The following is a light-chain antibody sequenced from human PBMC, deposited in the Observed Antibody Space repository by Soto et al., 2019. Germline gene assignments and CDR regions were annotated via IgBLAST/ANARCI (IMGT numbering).Light chain of an antibody. Sequence: EIVLTQSPATLYLSPGERATLSCRASQSVRYYLAWYQHKPCQAPRLLIYDASNRAAGIPPRFSGSASGTDFTLTISSLVPEDFAVYYLQQRFDWPPLSVDGGTKVEFK. CDR1: QSVRYY. V-gene: IGKV3-11*01. CDR3: QQRFDWPPLS. CDR2: DAS. J-gene: IGKJ4*01.